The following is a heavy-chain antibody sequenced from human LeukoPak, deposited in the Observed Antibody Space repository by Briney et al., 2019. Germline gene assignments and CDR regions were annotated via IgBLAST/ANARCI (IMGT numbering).Heavy chain of an antibody. V-gene: IGHV3-23*01. CDR2: INGGASAT. D-gene: IGHD4-11*01. CDR1: GFTFNTYA. J-gene: IGHJ4*02. CDR3: AKPPNDYNDYTFDD. Sequence: PGGSLRLSCGSSGFTFNTYAMSWVRQAPGKGLEWVSTINGGASATYYADSVKGRFTISRDNSKNTLYLQMNSLRAGDTAVYYCAKPPNDYNDYTFDDWGQGTLVTVSS.